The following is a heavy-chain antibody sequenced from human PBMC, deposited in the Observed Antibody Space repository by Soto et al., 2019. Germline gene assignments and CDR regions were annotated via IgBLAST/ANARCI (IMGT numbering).Heavy chain of an antibody. CDR2: IIPIFGTA. D-gene: IGHD2-2*01. V-gene: IGHV1-69*13. CDR3: AGRGGYCSSTSCLRFDY. Sequence: SXKVSYRASGGTXISYAIRLVRQAPGQGLEWMGGIIPIFGTANYAQKFQGRVTITADESTSTAYMELSSLRSEDTAVYYCAGRGGYCSSTSCLRFDYWGQGTLVTVSS. J-gene: IGHJ4*02. CDR1: GGTXISYA.